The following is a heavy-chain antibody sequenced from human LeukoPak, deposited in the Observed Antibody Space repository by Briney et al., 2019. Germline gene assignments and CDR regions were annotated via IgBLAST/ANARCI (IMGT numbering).Heavy chain of an antibody. J-gene: IGHJ3*02. Sequence: GRSLRLSCAASGFTFSSYAMHWVRQAPGKGLEWVAVISYDGSNKYYADSVKGRFTISRDNSKNTLYLQMNSLRAEDTAVYYCARETYYDFWSGYSASAFDIWGQGTMVTVSS. V-gene: IGHV3-30*04. D-gene: IGHD3-3*01. CDR1: GFTFSSYA. CDR3: ARETYYDFWSGYSASAFDI. CDR2: ISYDGSNK.